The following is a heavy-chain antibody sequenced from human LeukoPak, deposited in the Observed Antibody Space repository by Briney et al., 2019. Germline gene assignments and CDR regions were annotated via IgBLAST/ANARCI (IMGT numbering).Heavy chain of an antibody. V-gene: IGHV3-53*01. D-gene: IGHD4-23*01. CDR1: GFTVSGNY. J-gene: IGHJ4*02. Sequence: GGSLRLSCAVSGFTVSGNYMSWVRQAPGKGLEWVSLIYSGGTTYYTDSVKGRFTISRDNSKNTLYLQMNSLRAEDTAVYYCARRAGGYSHPYDYWGQGTLVTVSS. CDR2: IYSGGTT. CDR3: ARRAGGYSHPYDY.